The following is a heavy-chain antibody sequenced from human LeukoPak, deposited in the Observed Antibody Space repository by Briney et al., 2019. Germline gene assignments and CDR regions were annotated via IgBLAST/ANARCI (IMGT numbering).Heavy chain of an antibody. Sequence: GASVKVSCKASGYTFTSYAMNWVRQAPGQGLEWMGWINPNRGGTNYAQKFQGRVTMTRDTSISTAYMELSRLRSDDTAVYYCARSFGEPLKNNDAFDIWGQGTMVTVSS. CDR2: INPNRGGT. CDR3: ARSFGEPLKNNDAFDI. V-gene: IGHV1-2*02. CDR1: GYTFTSYA. D-gene: IGHD3-10*01. J-gene: IGHJ3*02.